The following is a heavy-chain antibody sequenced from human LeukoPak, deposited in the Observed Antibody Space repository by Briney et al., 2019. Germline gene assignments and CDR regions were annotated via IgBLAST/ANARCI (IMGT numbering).Heavy chain of an antibody. Sequence: GRSLRLSCAASGFTFSNYAMNRVRQAPGKGLEWVAVISYDGSNKYYADSVKGRFTISRDNSKNTLYLEMNSLRAEDSAVYYCARGDASSWYFFDYWGQGTLVTVSS. CDR1: GFTFSNYA. V-gene: IGHV3-30*04. J-gene: IGHJ4*02. D-gene: IGHD6-13*01. CDR2: ISYDGSNK. CDR3: ARGDASSWYFFDY.